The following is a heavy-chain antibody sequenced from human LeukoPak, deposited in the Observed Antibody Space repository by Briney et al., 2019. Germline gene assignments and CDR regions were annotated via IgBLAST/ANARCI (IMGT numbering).Heavy chain of an antibody. CDR2: ISSSSSYI. CDR1: GFTFSSYS. D-gene: IGHD3-10*01. V-gene: IGHV3-21*01. Sequence: GGSLRLSCAASGFTFSSYSMNWVRQAPGRGLEWVSSISSSSSYIYYADSVKGRFTISRDNAKNSLYLQMNSLRAEDTAVYYCAREYTMVRGVIAYYYGMDVWGQGTTVTVSS. J-gene: IGHJ6*02. CDR3: AREYTMVRGVIAYYYGMDV.